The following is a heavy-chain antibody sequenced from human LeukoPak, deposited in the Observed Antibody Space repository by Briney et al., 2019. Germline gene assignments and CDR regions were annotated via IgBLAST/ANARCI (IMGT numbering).Heavy chain of an antibody. J-gene: IGHJ4*02. CDR3: TRGSNDWYGIDY. CDR2: MTPDGSVT. Sequence: GGSLRLSCAASGFTFSNYWMHWVRQAPGKGLMWVSRMTPDGSVTNYADSVKGRFTISRDDAKNTLYLQMNGPRAEDTAVYFCTRGSNDWYGIDYWGQGTLVTVSS. V-gene: IGHV3-74*01. D-gene: IGHD3-9*01. CDR1: GFTFSNYW.